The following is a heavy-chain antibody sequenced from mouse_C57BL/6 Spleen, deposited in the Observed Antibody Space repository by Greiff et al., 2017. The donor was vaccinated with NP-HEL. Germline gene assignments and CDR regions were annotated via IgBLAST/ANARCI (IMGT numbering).Heavy chain of an antibody. D-gene: IGHD1-1*01. CDR1: GYAFSSSW. Sequence: VKLMESGPELVKPGASVKISCKASGYAFSSSWMNWVKQRPGKGLEWIGRIYPGDGDTNYNGKFKGKATLTADKSSSTAYMQLSSLTSEDSAVYFCARLDYDYYGSSFDYWGQGTTLTVSS. CDR3: ARLDYDYYGSSFDY. J-gene: IGHJ2*01. CDR2: IYPGDGDT. V-gene: IGHV1-82*01.